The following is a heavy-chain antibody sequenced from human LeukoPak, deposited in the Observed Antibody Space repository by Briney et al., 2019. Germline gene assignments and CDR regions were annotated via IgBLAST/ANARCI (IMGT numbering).Heavy chain of an antibody. Sequence: GGSLRLSCVFSGFAFTKHAMHWVRQAPGKGLEWVAVVTSDEINQNYADSVKGRFTISRDNSKNTLYLQMNSLRAEDTAVYYCARGLDVDPWGQGTLVTVSS. J-gene: IGHJ5*02. CDR2: VTSDEINQ. D-gene: IGHD1-1*01. V-gene: IGHV3-30*03. CDR1: GFAFTKHA. CDR3: ARGLDVDP.